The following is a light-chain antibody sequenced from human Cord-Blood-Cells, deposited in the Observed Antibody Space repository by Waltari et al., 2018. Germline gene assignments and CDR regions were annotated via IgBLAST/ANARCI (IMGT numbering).Light chain of an antibody. V-gene: IGLV1-44*01. CDR2: SNH. J-gene: IGLJ3*02. CDR1: SANIGRRP. CDR3: AAWDDSLNAWV. Sequence: QSGVTQPPSASGTPGPRVPMSCSGSSANIGRRPGNWYQQLPGTAPKLLIYSNHRRPSGVPDRFSGSKSGTSASLAISGLQSEDEADYYCAAWDDSLNAWVFGGGTKLTVL.